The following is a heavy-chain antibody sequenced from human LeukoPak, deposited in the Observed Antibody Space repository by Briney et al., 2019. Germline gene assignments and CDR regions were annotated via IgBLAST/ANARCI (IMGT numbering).Heavy chain of an antibody. J-gene: IGHJ4*02. CDR2: IYPGDSDT. Sequence: GESLKISCKGSGYSFTTYWIGWVRQMPGRGLEWMGIIYPGDSDTRYSPSFQGQVTISADKSISTAYLQWSSLKASDTAMYYCARARYCSGGTCYPDYWGQETLVTVSS. D-gene: IGHD2-15*01. CDR3: ARARYCSGGTCYPDY. CDR1: GYSFTTYW. V-gene: IGHV5-51*01.